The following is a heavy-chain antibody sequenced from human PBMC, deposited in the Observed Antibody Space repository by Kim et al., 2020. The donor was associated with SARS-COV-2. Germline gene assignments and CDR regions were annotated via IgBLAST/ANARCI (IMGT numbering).Heavy chain of an antibody. Sequence: GGSLRLSCAAAGFTFTDHAMNWVRQAPGRGLEWFSGISGSGGTTYYADSAKVRFTISRDNSKNILYLQMNGLRAEDTAIYYCAKSDCGGDSCYLINYWGQGTLVTVSS. CDR2: ISGSGGTT. V-gene: IGHV3-23*01. CDR3: AKSDCGGDSCYLINY. CDR1: GFTFTDHA. D-gene: IGHD2-21*01. J-gene: IGHJ4*02.